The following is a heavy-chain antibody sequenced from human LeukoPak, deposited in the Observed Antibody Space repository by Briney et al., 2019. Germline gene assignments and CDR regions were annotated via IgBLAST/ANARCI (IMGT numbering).Heavy chain of an antibody. CDR1: GYTFTNYY. CDR3: ARAQSYYDY. Sequence: ASVKVSCKASGYTFTNYYMHWVRQAPGQGLEWMGIINPSGDSAIYAQNFQGRVTMTRDTSTTTVYKELSSLRSEDTAVYYCARAQSYYDYWGQGTLVTVSS. CDR2: INPSGDSA. V-gene: IGHV1-46*01. J-gene: IGHJ4*02.